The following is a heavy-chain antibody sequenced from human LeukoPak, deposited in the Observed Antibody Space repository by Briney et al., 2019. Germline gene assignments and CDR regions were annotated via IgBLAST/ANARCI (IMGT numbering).Heavy chain of an antibody. CDR3: AREGAAGFDP. J-gene: IGHJ5*02. CDR1: GYSISSGYY. D-gene: IGHD6-13*01. V-gene: IGHV4-38-2*02. Sequence: SETLSLTCTVSGYSISSGYYWSWIRQPPGKGLEWIGEINHSGSTNYNPSLKSRVTISVDTSKNQFSLKLSSVTAADTAVYYCAREGAAGFDPWGQGTLVTVSS. CDR2: INHSGST.